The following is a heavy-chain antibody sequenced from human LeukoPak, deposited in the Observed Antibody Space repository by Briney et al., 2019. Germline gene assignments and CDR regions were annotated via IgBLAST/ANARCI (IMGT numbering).Heavy chain of an antibody. CDR3: ARVVVVAAYYYFDY. J-gene: IGHJ4*02. CDR2: IYYSGST. D-gene: IGHD2-15*01. Sequence: SETLSLTCTVSGGSISSYYWSWIRQPPGKGLEWIGNIYYSGSTNYNPSLKSRVTISVDKSKNQFSLKLSSVTAADTAVYYCARVVVVAAYYYFDYWGQGTLVTVSS. CDR1: GGSISSYY. V-gene: IGHV4-59*12.